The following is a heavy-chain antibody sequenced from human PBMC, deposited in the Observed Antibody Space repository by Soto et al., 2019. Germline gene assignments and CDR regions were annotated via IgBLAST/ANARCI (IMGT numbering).Heavy chain of an antibody. CDR2: IYYSGST. Sequence: SETLSLTCTVSGGSISSYYWSWIRQPPGKGLEWIGYIYYSGSTNYNPSLKSRVTISVDTSKNQFSLKLSSVTAADTAVYYCARFGGWGDYFDYWGQGTLVTVSS. D-gene: IGHD6-19*01. J-gene: IGHJ4*02. CDR3: ARFGGWGDYFDY. V-gene: IGHV4-59*01. CDR1: GGSISSYY.